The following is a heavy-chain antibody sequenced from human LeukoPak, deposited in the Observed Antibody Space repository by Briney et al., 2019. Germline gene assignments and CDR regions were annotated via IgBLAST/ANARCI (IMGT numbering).Heavy chain of an antibody. CDR2: MNPNSGNT. Sequence: ASVKVSCKASGYTFTSYDINWVRQAPGQGLEWMGWMNPNSGNTGYAQKFQGRVTITRNTSISTAYMELSSLRSEDTAVYYCASRSSGSGIDYWGQGTLVTVSS. V-gene: IGHV1-8*03. CDR1: GYTFTSYD. CDR3: ASRSSGSGIDY. D-gene: IGHD3-10*01. J-gene: IGHJ4*02.